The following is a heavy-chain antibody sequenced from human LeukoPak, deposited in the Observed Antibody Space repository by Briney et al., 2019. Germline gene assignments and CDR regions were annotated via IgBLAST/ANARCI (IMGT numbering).Heavy chain of an antibody. J-gene: IGHJ4*02. CDR1: GFTFINYW. Sequence: GSLRLSCAASGFTFINYWMSWIRQPPGKGLEWIGSIYYSGSTYYNPSLKSRVTISVDTSKNQFSLKLRSVTAADTAVYYCARHFGTWGQGTLVTVSS. CDR3: ARHFGT. D-gene: IGHD3/OR15-3a*01. V-gene: IGHV4-39*01. CDR2: IYYSGST.